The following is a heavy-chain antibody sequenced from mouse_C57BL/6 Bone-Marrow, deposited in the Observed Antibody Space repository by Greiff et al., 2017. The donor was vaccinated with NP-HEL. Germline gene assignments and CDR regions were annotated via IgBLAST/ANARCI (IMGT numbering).Heavy chain of an antibody. Sequence: QVQLQQSGAELARPGASVKLSCTASGYTFTSYGISWVKQRPGQGLEWIGEIYPRSGNTYYNEKFKGKATLTADKSSSTAYMELRSLTSEDAAVYFCARSKAMDYWGQGTSVTVSA. J-gene: IGHJ4*01. CDR2: IYPRSGNT. CDR3: ARSKAMDY. V-gene: IGHV1-81*01. CDR1: GYTFTSYG.